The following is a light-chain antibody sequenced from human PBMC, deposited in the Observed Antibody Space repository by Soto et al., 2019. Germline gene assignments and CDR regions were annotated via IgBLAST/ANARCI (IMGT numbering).Light chain of an antibody. V-gene: IGLV2-8*01. CDR1: KSDIGVYDF. CDR3: KSYAGSNTYV. Sequence: QSVLTQPPSASGSPGQSVTISCTGTKSDIGVYDFVSWYQHHPGKAPRLIIYEVVQRPSGVPDRLPGSKSGNTASLTVSGLQAADEADYFCKSYAGSNTYVFGSGTKVTVL. CDR2: EVV. J-gene: IGLJ1*01.